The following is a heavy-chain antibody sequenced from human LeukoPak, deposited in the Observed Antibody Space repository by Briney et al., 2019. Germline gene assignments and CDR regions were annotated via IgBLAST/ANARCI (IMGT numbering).Heavy chain of an antibody. D-gene: IGHD2-15*01. V-gene: IGHV1-69*06. J-gene: IGHJ6*03. Sequence: GASVKVSCKASGGTFSSYAISWVRQAPGQGLEWMGGIIPIFGSANYAQKFQGRVTITADKSTSTAYMELRSLRSDDTAVYYCARDCSGGSCYLGDYYYYYMDVWGKGTTVTISS. CDR3: ARDCSGGSCYLGDYYYYYMDV. CDR1: GGTFSSYA. CDR2: IIPIFGSA.